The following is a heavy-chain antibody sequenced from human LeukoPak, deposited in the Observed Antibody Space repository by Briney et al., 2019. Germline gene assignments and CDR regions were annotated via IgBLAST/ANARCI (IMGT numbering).Heavy chain of an antibody. D-gene: IGHD6-13*01. V-gene: IGHV4-4*07. J-gene: IGHJ5*02. CDR1: GGSISSYD. CDR2: IYTSGNT. CDR3: ARERRAAGSNWFDP. Sequence: SETLSLTCSVSGGSISSYDWSWVRQPAGKGLEWIGRIYTSGNTNYNPYFKSRVTISLDTSKDQFSLKLRSVTAAAMAVYYCARERRAAGSNWFDPWGQGTLVTVSS.